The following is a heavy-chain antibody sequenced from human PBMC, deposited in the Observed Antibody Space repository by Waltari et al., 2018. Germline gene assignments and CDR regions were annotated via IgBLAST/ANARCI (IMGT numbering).Heavy chain of an antibody. CDR1: GGSISGFY. Sequence: QVQLQESGPSLLKPSATLSLLCTVSGGSISGFYWSGVRQPPGKGLDWIGYIYYTGSTNFNPSLKSRVTMSVDTSKNQFSLKLSSVTAADTAFYYCARGGGGDWEWFDPWGQGTLVTVSS. D-gene: IGHD2-21*02. CDR3: ARGGGGDWEWFDP. CDR2: IYYTGST. V-gene: IGHV4-59*01. J-gene: IGHJ5*02.